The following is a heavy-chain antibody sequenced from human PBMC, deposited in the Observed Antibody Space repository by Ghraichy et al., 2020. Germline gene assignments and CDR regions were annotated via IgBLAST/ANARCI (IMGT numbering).Heavy chain of an antibody. CDR2: ISAYNGDT. D-gene: IGHD3-3*01. V-gene: IGHV1-18*01. J-gene: IGHJ3*02. Sequence: ASVKVSCKASGYTFTSYGISWVRQAPGQGLEWMGWISAYNGDTNYAQKLQGRVTMTTDTSTSTAYMELRSLRSDDTAVYYCVRDPREYVLRFLEWYPSPTRHPLDAFDIWGQGTMVTVSS. CDR1: GYTFTSYG. CDR3: VRDPREYVLRFLEWYPSPTRHPLDAFDI.